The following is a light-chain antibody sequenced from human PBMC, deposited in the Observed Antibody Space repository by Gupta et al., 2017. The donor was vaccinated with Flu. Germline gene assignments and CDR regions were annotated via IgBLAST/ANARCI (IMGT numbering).Light chain of an antibody. CDR1: QSVSSY. J-gene: IGKJ5*01. Sequence: ATLSLSPGERATLSCRASQSVSSYLAWYQQKPGQAPRLLIYDACNRATGIPARFSGSGSGTDFTLTISSLEPEDFAIYYCQQRSNWPPITFGQGTRLEIK. CDR2: DAC. V-gene: IGKV3-11*01. CDR3: QQRSNWPPIT.